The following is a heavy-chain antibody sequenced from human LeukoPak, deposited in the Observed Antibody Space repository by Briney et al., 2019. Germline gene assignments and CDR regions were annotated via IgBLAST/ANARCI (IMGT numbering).Heavy chain of an antibody. J-gene: IGHJ4*02. V-gene: IGHV5-51*01. Sequence: GESLKISCKGSGYSFTSYWIAWVRQMPGKGLEWMGIIYPGDFDTRYSPSFQGQVTISADKSISTAYLQWGSLKASDTAVYYCARRAVTTGYFDYWGQGSLVTVSS. CDR2: IYPGDFDT. CDR3: ARRAVTTGYFDY. CDR1: GYSFTSYW. D-gene: IGHD4-17*01.